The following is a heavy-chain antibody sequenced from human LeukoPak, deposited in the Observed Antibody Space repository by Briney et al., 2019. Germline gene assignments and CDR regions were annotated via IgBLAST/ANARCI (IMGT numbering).Heavy chain of an antibody. V-gene: IGHV3-21*01. Sequence: GGSLRLSCAASGFTFSSYSMNWVRQAPGKGLEWVSSISSSSSYIYYADSVEGRFTISRDNAKNSLYLQMNSLRAEDTAVYYCARGGYSGYDPPGYYGMDVWGQGTTVTVSS. J-gene: IGHJ6*02. CDR2: ISSSSSYI. CDR1: GFTFSSYS. D-gene: IGHD5-12*01. CDR3: ARGGYSGYDPPGYYGMDV.